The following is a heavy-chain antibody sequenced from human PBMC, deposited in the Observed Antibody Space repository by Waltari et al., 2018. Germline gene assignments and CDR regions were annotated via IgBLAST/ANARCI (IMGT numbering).Heavy chain of an antibody. J-gene: IGHJ4*02. CDR1: GYTFTGSY. Sequence: QVQLVQSGAEVKKPGASVKVSCKASGYTFTGSYMHWVRQAPGQGLEWMGWINPNSGGTNYAQKFQGWVTMTRDTSISTAYMELSRLRSDDTAVYYCARLTLISSGWYAFDYWGQGTLVTVSS. V-gene: IGHV1-2*04. CDR2: INPNSGGT. CDR3: ARLTLISSGWYAFDY. D-gene: IGHD6-19*01.